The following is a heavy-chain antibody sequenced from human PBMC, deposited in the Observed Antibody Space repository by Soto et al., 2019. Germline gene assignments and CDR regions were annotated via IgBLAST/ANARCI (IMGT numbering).Heavy chain of an antibody. V-gene: IGHV3-11*01. D-gene: IGHD2-15*01. Sequence: QVELVESGGGLVKPGGSLRLSCAASGLSFSDYYMSWIRQAPGKGLEWIAYITRSISTIYYADSVKGRFTISRNDAKNSLYLQLDSPRAEDTAVYYCATVFRHSHFNYWGKGTQVTVSS. CDR2: ITRSISTI. CDR3: ATVFRHSHFNY. CDR1: GLSFSDYY. J-gene: IGHJ4*02.